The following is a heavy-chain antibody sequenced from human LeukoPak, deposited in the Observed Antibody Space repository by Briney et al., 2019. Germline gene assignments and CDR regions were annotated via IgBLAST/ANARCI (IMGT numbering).Heavy chain of an antibody. CDR1: GGSISSGNYY. J-gene: IGHJ4*02. V-gene: IGHV4-31*03. Sequence: SQTLSLTCTVFGGSISSGNYYWNWIRQHPGKGLEWIGYIYYSESTYSNPSLKSRVTISIDTSKNQFSLKLSSVTVADTAVYFCARSAGVNYFDYCGQGTLVTVSS. CDR2: IYYSEST. CDR3: ARSAGVNYFDY. D-gene: IGHD7-27*01.